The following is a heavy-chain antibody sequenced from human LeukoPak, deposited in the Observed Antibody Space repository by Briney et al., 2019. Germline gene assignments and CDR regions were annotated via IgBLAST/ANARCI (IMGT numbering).Heavy chain of an antibody. CDR3: ARGHYDVLAASYKWTPDY. J-gene: IGHJ4*02. D-gene: IGHD3-9*01. CDR1: GFTFNTFN. V-gene: IGHV3-21*01. CDR2: ITSGGDYI. Sequence: GGSLRLSCAASGFTFNTFNMNWVRQAPGRGLEWVSSITSGGDYIYYADSVKGRFTTSRDNAKNSLSLQLNSLRVEDTAVYYCARGHYDVLAASYKWTPDYWGREPWSPSPQ.